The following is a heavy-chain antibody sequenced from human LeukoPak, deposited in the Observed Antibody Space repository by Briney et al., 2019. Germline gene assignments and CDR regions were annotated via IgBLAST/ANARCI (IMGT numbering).Heavy chain of an antibody. V-gene: IGHV4-38-2*01. CDR1: GYSISSAYY. D-gene: IGHD3-10*01. Sequence: MASETLSLTCSVSGYSISSAYYWGWIRQPPGKGLEWIGSAFYTGSTYYNPSLKSRVTISLDKSKNHFSLKLNSVTAADTAVYYCARTVRGVIIRRIDAFDIWGQGTMVTVSS. CDR2: AFYTGST. CDR3: ARTVRGVIIRRIDAFDI. J-gene: IGHJ3*02.